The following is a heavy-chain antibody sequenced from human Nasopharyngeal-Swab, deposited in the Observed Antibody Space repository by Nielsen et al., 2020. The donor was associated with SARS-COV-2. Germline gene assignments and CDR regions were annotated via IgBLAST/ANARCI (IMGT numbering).Heavy chain of an antibody. J-gene: IGHJ6*03. CDR3: ARDVRIFGVVIITYYYYYYMDV. D-gene: IGHD3-3*01. Sequence: SLKISCAASGFTFDDYAMHWVRQAPRKGLEWVSGISWNSGSIGYADSVKGRFTISRDNAKNSLYLQMSSLRAEDTAVYYCARDVRIFGVVIITYYYYYYMDVWGKGTTVTVSS. V-gene: IGHV3-9*01. CDR1: GFTFDDYA. CDR2: ISWNSGSI.